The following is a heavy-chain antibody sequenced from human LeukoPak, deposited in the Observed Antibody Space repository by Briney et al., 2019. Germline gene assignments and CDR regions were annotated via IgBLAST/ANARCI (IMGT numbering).Heavy chain of an antibody. J-gene: IGHJ4*02. Sequence: PGGSLRLSCAASGFTFSSYGMPWVRQAPGKGLEWVAVIWYDGSNKYYADSVKGRFTISRDNSKNTLYLQMNSLRTEDTALYFCAKGQQWPSFEDFWGQGTLVTVSS. CDR1: GFTFSSYG. CDR2: IWYDGSNK. D-gene: IGHD6-19*01. V-gene: IGHV3-30*02. CDR3: AKGQQWPSFEDF.